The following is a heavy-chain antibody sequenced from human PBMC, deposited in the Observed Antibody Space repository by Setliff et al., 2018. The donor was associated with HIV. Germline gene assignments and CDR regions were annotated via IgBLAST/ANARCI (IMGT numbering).Heavy chain of an antibody. CDR1: RDSINGHW. J-gene: IGHJ4*02. Sequence: PSETLSLTCTVSRDSINGHWWSWIRQPPGKGLEWTGSIHYSGITHYNPSLKSRLTMSVDTSKNQVSLKLTSVTAADTAVYFCVRRVSHGSQPSYFDYWGQGTLVTVSS. CDR3: VRRVSHGSQPSYFDY. CDR2: IHYSGIT. V-gene: IGHV4-59*11. D-gene: IGHD3-10*01.